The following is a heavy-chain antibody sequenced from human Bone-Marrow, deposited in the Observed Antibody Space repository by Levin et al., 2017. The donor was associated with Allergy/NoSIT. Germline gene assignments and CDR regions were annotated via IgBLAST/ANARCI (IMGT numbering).Heavy chain of an antibody. D-gene: IGHD3-10*01. V-gene: IGHV3-72*01. CDR3: ARSLVQGVIGDY. CDR1: GFTFSDHY. J-gene: IGHJ4*02. CDR2: SRNKANSYTT. Sequence: GGSLRLSCAASGFTFSDHYMDWVRQAPGKGLEWVGRSRNKANSYTTEYAASVKGRFTISRDDSKNSVYLEMNSLKTEDTAVYYCARSLVQGVIGDYWGQGTLVTVSS.